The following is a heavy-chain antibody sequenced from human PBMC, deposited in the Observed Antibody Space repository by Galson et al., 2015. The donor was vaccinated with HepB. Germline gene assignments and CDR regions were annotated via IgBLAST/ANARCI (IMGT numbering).Heavy chain of an antibody. CDR3: ASSATYYYDSSGYYLFDY. J-gene: IGHJ4*02. Sequence: TLSLTCTVSGGSISSGSYYWSWIRQPAGKGLEWIGRIYTSGSTNYNPSLKSRVTMSVDTSKNQFSLKLSSVTAADTAVYYCASSATYYYDSSGYYLFDYWGQGTLVTVSS. CDR1: GGSISSGSYY. CDR2: IYTSGST. D-gene: IGHD3-22*01. V-gene: IGHV4-61*02.